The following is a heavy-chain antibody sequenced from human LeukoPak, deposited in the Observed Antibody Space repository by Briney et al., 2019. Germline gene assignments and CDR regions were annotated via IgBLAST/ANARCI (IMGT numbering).Heavy chain of an antibody. CDR3: AKEEGYCSSTSCYVGGFDY. J-gene: IGHJ4*02. CDR1: GFTFSSYG. Sequence: PGGSLRLSCAASGFTFSSYGMHWVRQAPGKGLEWVAVISYDGSNKYYADSVKGRFTISRDNSKNTLYLQMNSLRAEDTAVYYCAKEEGYCSSTSCYVGGFDYWGQGTLVTVSS. D-gene: IGHD2-2*01. V-gene: IGHV3-30*18. CDR2: ISYDGSNK.